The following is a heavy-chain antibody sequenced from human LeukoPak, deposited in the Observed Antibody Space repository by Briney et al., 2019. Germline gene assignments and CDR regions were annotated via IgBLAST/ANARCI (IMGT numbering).Heavy chain of an antibody. J-gene: IGHJ4*02. Sequence: GGSLRLSCAASGFTFSSYSMNWVRQAPGKGLEWVSSISGRSIYIHYAQTVKGRVTISRDNAKNSVYLQLNSLRVEDTAFYYCAREQLYRNYYFDFWGQGALVTVSS. V-gene: IGHV3-21*06. CDR3: AREQLYRNYYFDF. D-gene: IGHD4-11*01. CDR2: ISGRSIYI. CDR1: GFTFSSYS.